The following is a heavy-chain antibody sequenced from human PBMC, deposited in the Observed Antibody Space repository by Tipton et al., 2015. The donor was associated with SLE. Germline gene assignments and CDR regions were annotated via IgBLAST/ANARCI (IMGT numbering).Heavy chain of an antibody. Sequence: TLSLTCAVYGGSFSGYYWSWIRQPPGKGLEWIGEINHSGSTNYNPSLKSRVTISVDTSKNQFSLKLSSVTAADTAVYYCTSLTYYDFWSGSCGMDVWGQGTTVTVSS. CDR2: INHSGST. J-gene: IGHJ6*02. D-gene: IGHD3-3*01. CDR1: GGSFSGYY. CDR3: TSLTYYDFWSGSCGMDV. V-gene: IGHV4-34*01.